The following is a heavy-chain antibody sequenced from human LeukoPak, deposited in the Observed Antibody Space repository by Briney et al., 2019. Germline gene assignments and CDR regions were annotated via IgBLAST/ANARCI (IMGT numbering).Heavy chain of an antibody. Sequence: PGGSLRLSCAASGFTFSSYGMHWVRQAPGKGLEWVANIKQDGSEKYYVDSVKGRFTISRDNAKNSLYLQMNSLRAEDTAVYYCARDIASGSSSWYFPGYYYYYYMDVWGKGTTVTISS. CDR2: IKQDGSEK. V-gene: IGHV3-7*01. CDR3: ARDIASGSSSWYFPGYYYYYYMDV. J-gene: IGHJ6*03. CDR1: GFTFSSYG. D-gene: IGHD6-13*01.